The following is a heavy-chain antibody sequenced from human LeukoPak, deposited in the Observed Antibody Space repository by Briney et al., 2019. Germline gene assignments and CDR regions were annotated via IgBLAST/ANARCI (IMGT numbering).Heavy chain of an antibody. V-gene: IGHV4-59*01. J-gene: IGHJ5*02. CDR2: IYYSGST. Sequence: PSETLSLTCTVSGSSISSYYWSWIRQPPGKGLEWIEYIYYSGSTNYNPSLKSRVTMSVDTSRNQFSLKLSSVTAADTAVYYCASRYCSSTSCNNWFDPWGQGTLVTVFS. CDR3: ASRYCSSTSCNNWFDP. D-gene: IGHD2-2*01. CDR1: GSSISSYY.